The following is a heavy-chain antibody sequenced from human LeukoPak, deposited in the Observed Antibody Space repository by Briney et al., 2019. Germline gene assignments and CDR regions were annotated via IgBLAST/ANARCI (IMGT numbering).Heavy chain of an antibody. D-gene: IGHD1-26*01. CDR3: AKDRYSGGYGGWVYFDY. CDR1: GFTFSNYD. CDR2: IRYDGGNK. J-gene: IGHJ4*02. Sequence: PGGSLRLSRAASGFTFSNYDMHWVRQAPGKGLEWVAFIRYDGGNKYYADSVKGRFTISRDNSKNTLYLQMDSLRAEDTAVYYCAKDRYSGGYGGWVYFDYWGQGTLVTVSS. V-gene: IGHV3-30*02.